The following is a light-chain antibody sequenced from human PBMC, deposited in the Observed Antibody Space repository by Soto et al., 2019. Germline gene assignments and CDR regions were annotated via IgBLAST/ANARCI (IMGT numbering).Light chain of an antibody. CDR3: QHYNSYSEA. J-gene: IGKJ1*01. V-gene: IGKV1-5*01. CDR1: QSVSNW. Sequence: DIQMTQSPSTLSASVGERVTITCRASQSVSNWLAWYQQKPGKAPKFLIYDVSSLESGVPSRFRGSGSGTEFTLTISSLQPDDFATYYCQHYNSYSEAFGQGTKVDIK. CDR2: DVS.